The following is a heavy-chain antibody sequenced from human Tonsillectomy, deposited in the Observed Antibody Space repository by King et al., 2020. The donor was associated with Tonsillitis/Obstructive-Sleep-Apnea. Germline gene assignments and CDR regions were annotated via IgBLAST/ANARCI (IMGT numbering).Heavy chain of an antibody. Sequence: ITLKESGPTLVKPTQTLTLTCTFSGFSLSTSGVGVGWIRQPPGKALEWLALIYWDDDKRYSPSLKSRLTITKDTSKNQVVLTMTNMDPVDTATYYCAHSPSITDMTPVVGWFVPWGQGTLVTVSS. CDR3: AHSPSITDMTPVVGWFVP. V-gene: IGHV2-5*02. J-gene: IGHJ5*02. D-gene: IGHD4-23*01. CDR2: IYWDDDK. CDR1: GFSLSTSGVG.